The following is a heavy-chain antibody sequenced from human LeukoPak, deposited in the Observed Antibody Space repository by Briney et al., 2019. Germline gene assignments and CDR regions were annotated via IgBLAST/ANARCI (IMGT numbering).Heavy chain of an antibody. CDR1: GYTFTSYG. J-gene: IGHJ4*02. V-gene: IGHV1-18*01. CDR2: ISAYNGNT. D-gene: IGHD3-22*01. Sequence: GASVKASCKASGYTFTSYGISWVRQAPGQGLEWMGWISAYNGNTNYAQKLQGRVTMTTDPSTSTAYMELRSLRSDDTAVYYCARSVYYYDSSAYYYFDYWGQGTLVTVSS. CDR3: ARSVYYYDSSAYYYFDY.